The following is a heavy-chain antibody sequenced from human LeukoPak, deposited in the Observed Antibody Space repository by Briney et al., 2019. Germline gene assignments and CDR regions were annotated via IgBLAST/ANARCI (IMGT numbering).Heavy chain of an antibody. Sequence: PSETLSLTCTVSGGPISSYDWSWIRQPAGKGLEWIGRIYTSGSTNYNPSLKSRVTMPVDPSKNQFSLMLSSVTAADTAVYYCARARSSSWYGGFDYLGQGTLVTVSS. D-gene: IGHD6-13*01. CDR2: IYTSGST. CDR1: GGPISSYD. CDR3: ARARSSSWYGGFDY. V-gene: IGHV4-4*07. J-gene: IGHJ4*02.